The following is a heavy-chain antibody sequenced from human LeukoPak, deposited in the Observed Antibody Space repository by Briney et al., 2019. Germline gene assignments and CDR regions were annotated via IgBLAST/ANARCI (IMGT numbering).Heavy chain of an antibody. V-gene: IGHV1-69*13. CDR3: ARDRDGYKSEDAFDI. CDR2: IIPIFGTA. CDR1: GGTFSSYA. Sequence: GASVKVSCKASGGTFSSYAISWVRQAPGQGLELMGGIIPIFGTANYAQKFQGRVTVTAYESTSTAYMELSSLRSEDTAVYYCARDRDGYKSEDAFDIWGQGTMVTVSS. D-gene: IGHD5-24*01. J-gene: IGHJ3*02.